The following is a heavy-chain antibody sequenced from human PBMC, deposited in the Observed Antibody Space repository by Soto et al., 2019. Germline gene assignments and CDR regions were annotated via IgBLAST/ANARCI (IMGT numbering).Heavy chain of an antibody. D-gene: IGHD5-18*01. CDR3: ARDFYGGYTYGPGDY. CDR2: IHGDGGKI. CDR1: GFLFSGYW. Sequence: PVGSLRLSGAASGFLFSGYWMSWGRQAPGKGLEWVANIHGDGGKIYYVDSVKGRFTISRDNAKRSLYLQMNSLRAEDTAVYYCARDFYGGYTYGPGDYWGQGALVTVSS. V-gene: IGHV3-7*01. J-gene: IGHJ4*02.